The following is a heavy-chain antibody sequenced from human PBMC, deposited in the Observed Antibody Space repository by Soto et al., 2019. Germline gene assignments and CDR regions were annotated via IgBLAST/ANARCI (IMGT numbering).Heavy chain of an antibody. CDR2: IYWNDDK. CDR1: GFSLSTTGEG. CDR3: AQVDDVAALFAY. V-gene: IGHV2-5*01. J-gene: IGHJ4*02. Sequence: QITLKESGPTLVKPTQTLTLTCTFSGFSLSTTGEGVGWIRQPPGKALEWLAVIYWNDDKSYSPYLKSRLTISKDTTKKQVVLTMMNMAPVDTGAYYCAQVDDVAALFAYLGQGTLVTGSS. D-gene: IGHD6-6*01.